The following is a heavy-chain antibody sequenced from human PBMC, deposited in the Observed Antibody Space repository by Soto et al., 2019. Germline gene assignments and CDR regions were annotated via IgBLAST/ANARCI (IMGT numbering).Heavy chain of an antibody. D-gene: IGHD6-19*01. CDR1: GFSFSSYA. J-gene: IGHJ4*02. CDR2: ISGSGGST. V-gene: IGHV3-23*01. Sequence: EVQLLESGRGLVQPGGSLRLSCAASGFSFSSYAMTWVRQAPGKGLEWVSTISGSGGSTYYADSVKGRFTISRDNSKNTLSLQMNGLRAEDTAVYYCAKRGRGAVAFDYWGQGTLVTVSS. CDR3: AKRGRGAVAFDY.